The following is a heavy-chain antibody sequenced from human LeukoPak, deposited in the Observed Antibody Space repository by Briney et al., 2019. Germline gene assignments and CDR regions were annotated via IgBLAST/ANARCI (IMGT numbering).Heavy chain of an antibody. D-gene: IGHD3-22*01. CDR2: ISSNGGST. J-gene: IGHJ4*02. Sequence: VQPGGSLRLSCAASGFTFSSYAMHWVRQAPGTGLEYVSAISSNGGSTYYANSVKGRFTISRDNSKNTLYLQMGSLRAEDMAVYYCARVAGSGYYSYWGQGTLVTVSS. CDR1: GFTFSSYA. CDR3: ARVAGSGYYSY. V-gene: IGHV3-64*01.